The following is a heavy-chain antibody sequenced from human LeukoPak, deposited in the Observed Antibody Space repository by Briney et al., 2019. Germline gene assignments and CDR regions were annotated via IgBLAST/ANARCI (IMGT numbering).Heavy chain of an antibody. CDR2: INPNSGGT. J-gene: IGHJ3*02. CDR1: GYTFTGYY. Sequence: ASVKVSCKASGYTFTGYYMHWVRQAPGQGLEWMGWINPNSGGTNYAQKFQGRVTMTRDTSISTAYMELSRLRSDDTAVYYCARAAGTMIVVSSAFDIWGQGTVVTVS. V-gene: IGHV1-2*02. D-gene: IGHD3-22*01. CDR3: ARAAGTMIVVSSAFDI.